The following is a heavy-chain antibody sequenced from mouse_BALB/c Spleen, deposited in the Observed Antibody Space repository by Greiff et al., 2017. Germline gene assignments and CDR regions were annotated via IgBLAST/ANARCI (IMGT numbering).Heavy chain of an antibody. J-gene: IGHJ2*01. CDR2: ISDGGSYT. Sequence: EVHLVESGGGLVQPGGSRKLSCAASGFTFSSFGMHWVRQAPEKGLEWVAYISDGGSYTYYPDSVKGRFTISRDNAKNNLYLQMSSLKSEDTAMYYCARDEPFDYWGQGTTLTVSS. CDR1: GFTFSSFG. V-gene: IGHV5-4*02. CDR3: ARDEPFDY.